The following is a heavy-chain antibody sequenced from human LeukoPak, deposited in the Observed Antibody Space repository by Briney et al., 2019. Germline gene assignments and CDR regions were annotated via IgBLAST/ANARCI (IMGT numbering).Heavy chain of an antibody. J-gene: IGHJ4*02. CDR3: ARNQKHDSGDYADQFDS. CDR1: GLSVSSNY. CDR2: HYSGGGT. V-gene: IGHV3-66*01. D-gene: IGHD2-21*02. Sequence: GGSLRLSCAASGLSVSSNYMSWVRQAPGKGLEWVSVHYSGGGTYYADSVKGRFTISRDNSKNTLSLQMNSLRVEDTAVYFCARNQKHDSGDYADQFDSWGQGALVTVSS.